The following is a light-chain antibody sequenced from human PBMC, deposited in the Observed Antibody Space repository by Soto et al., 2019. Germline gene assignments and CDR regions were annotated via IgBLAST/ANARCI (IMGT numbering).Light chain of an antibody. J-gene: IGKJ4*01. V-gene: IGKV3-20*01. CDR1: QSVSSSY. CDR3: QQYGSSPLT. CDR2: GAS. Sequence: EIVLTQSPGTLSLSPGERATLSCRASQSVSSSYLAWYQQQPGQAPRLFIYGASIRATGIPDRFSGSGSGTDFTLTISRLEPEDFAVYYCQQYGSSPLTFGGGTKVEIK.